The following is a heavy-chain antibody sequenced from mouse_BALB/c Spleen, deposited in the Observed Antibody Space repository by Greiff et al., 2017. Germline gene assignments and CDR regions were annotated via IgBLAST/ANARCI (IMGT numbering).Heavy chain of an antibody. J-gene: IGHJ4*01. V-gene: IGHV2-2*02. D-gene: IGHD2-1*01. CDR1: GFSLTSYG. Sequence: QVQLQQSGPGLVQPSQSLSITCTVSGFSLTSYGVHWVRQSPGKGLEWLGVIWSGGSTDYNAAFISRLSISKDNSKSHVFFKMNSLQANDTAIYYCDRNTPYGKRAMDYWGQGTSVTVSS. CDR2: IWSGGST. CDR3: DRNTPYGKRAMDY.